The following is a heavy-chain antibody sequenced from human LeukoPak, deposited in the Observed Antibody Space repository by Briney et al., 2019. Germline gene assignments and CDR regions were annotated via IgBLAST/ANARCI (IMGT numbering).Heavy chain of an antibody. D-gene: IGHD3-9*01. CDR2: IYHSGST. CDR3: ARGAYDILTGYYANWFDP. CDR1: GDSISSSNW. Sequence: SGTLSLTCADSGDSISSSNWWSWVRQPPGKGLEWIGEIYHSGSTNYNPSLKSRVTISVDKSKNQFSLKLSSVTAADTAVYYCARGAYDILTGYYANWFDPWGQGTLVTVSS. V-gene: IGHV4-4*02. J-gene: IGHJ5*02.